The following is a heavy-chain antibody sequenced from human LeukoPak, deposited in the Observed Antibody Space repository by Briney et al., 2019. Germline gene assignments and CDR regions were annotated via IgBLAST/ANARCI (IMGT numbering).Heavy chain of an antibody. D-gene: IGHD2-2*01. J-gene: IGHJ5*02. V-gene: IGHV3-66*02. CDR2: IYSGGST. CDR1: GFTVSSNY. CDR3: ATGWEYCSSTSCPIDP. Sequence: PGGSLRLSCAASGFTVSSNYMSWVRQAPGKGLEWVSVIYSGGSTYYADSVEGRFTISRDNSKNTLYLQMNSLRAEDTAVYYCATGWEYCSSTSCPIDPWGQGTLVTVSS.